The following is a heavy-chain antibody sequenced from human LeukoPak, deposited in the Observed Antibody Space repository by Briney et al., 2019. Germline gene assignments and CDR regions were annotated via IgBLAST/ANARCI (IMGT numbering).Heavy chain of an antibody. V-gene: IGHV3-23*01. CDR3: AYYDSSGYYYGRLRY. CDR1: AFTFSRHA. CDR2: ISAGGGST. Sequence: PGGSLRLSCAASAFTFSRHAMSWVRQTPGKGLEWVSAISAGGGSTLYADSVKGRFTISRDNSKNTLYLHTNSLRAEDTAVYFCAYYDSSGYYYGRLRYWGQGTPVTVSS. D-gene: IGHD3-22*01. J-gene: IGHJ4*02.